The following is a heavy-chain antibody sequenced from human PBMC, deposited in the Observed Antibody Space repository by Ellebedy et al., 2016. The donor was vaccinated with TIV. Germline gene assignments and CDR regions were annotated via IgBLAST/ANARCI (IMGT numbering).Heavy chain of an antibody. CDR1: GYSFTSYW. CDR3: ARQYCSGGSCYWAVDY. V-gene: IGHV5-51*01. Sequence: GESLKISCKGSGYSFTSYWIGWVRQMPGKGLEWMGIIYPGDSDTRYSPSFQGQVTISADKSISTAYLQWSSLKASDTAMYYCARQYCSGGSCYWAVDYWGQGTLVTVSS. J-gene: IGHJ4*02. CDR2: IYPGDSDT. D-gene: IGHD2-15*01.